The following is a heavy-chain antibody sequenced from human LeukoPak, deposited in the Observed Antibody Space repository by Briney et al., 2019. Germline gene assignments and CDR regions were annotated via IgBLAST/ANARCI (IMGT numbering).Heavy chain of an antibody. V-gene: IGHV1-3*01. Sequence: ASVKVSCKASGYTFTSYAMHWVRQAPGQRLEWMGWINAGNGNTKYSQKFQGRVTITRDTSASTAYMELSSLRPEDTAVYYCARERQNKDFWSGGDYWGQGTLVTVSS. CDR1: GYTFTSYA. CDR3: ARERQNKDFWSGGDY. J-gene: IGHJ4*02. CDR2: INAGNGNT. D-gene: IGHD3-3*01.